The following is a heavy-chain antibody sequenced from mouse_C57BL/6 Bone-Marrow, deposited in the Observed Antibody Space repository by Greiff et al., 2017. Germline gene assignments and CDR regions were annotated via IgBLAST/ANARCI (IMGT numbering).Heavy chain of an antibody. J-gene: IGHJ3*01. CDR3: ARGGLYDYDGGFAY. D-gene: IGHD2-4*01. V-gene: IGHV1-85*01. CDR2: IYPRDGST. Sequence: QVQLQQSGPELVKPGASVKLSCKASGYTFTSYDINWVKQRPGQGLEWIGWIYPRDGSTKYNEKFKGKATLTVDTSSSTAYLELHSLTSEDSAVYFCARGGLYDYDGGFAYWGQGTLVTVSA. CDR1: GYTFTSYD.